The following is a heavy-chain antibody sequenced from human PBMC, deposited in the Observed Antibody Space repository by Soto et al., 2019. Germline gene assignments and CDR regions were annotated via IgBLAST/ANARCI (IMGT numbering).Heavy chain of an antibody. D-gene: IGHD2-8*01. Sequence: LRLSCAASGFMFENYAMIWVRQAPGKGLEWVATVRGNSYGAYYADSVRGRFIISRDNSKNTMSLQLNSLRDDDTAIYYCAKGKSENGVDWLDPWGPGTLVTVSS. V-gene: IGHV3-23*01. CDR2: VRGNSYGA. CDR3: AKGKSENGVDWLDP. J-gene: IGHJ5*02. CDR1: GFMFENYA.